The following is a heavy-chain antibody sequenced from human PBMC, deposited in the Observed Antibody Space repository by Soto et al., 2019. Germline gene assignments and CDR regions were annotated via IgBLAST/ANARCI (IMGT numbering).Heavy chain of an antibody. Sequence: QVQLVESGGGVVQPGRSLRLSCAASGFTFSSYGMHWVRQAPGKGLEWVAVIWYDGSNKYYADSVKGRFTISRDNYKNTLYLQMNSLRAEDTAVYYCAREEVYCSGGSCYNWFDPWGQGTLVTVSS. CDR2: IWYDGSNK. V-gene: IGHV3-33*01. CDR1: GFTFSSYG. CDR3: AREEVYCSGGSCYNWFDP. J-gene: IGHJ5*02. D-gene: IGHD2-15*01.